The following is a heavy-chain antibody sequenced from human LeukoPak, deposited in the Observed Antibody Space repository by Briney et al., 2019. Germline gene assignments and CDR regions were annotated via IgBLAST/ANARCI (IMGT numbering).Heavy chain of an antibody. V-gene: IGHV1-18*01. Sequence: GASVKVSCKASGYIFTNYGISWVRQAPGQGLEWMGWISVYNGNTNYAQKLQGRVTMTTDTSASTAYMELRSLRSYDTAVYYCARGESGIQHWGQGTLVTVSS. CDR1: GYIFTNYG. J-gene: IGHJ1*01. CDR2: ISVYNGNT. CDR3: ARGESGIQH.